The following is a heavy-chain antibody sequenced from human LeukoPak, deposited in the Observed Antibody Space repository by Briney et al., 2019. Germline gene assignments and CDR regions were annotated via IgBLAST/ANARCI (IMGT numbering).Heavy chain of an antibody. J-gene: IGHJ4*02. V-gene: IGHV4-4*07. CDR1: GGSISSYY. CDR2: IYTSGST. Sequence: NPSETLSLTCTVSGGSISSYYWSWIRQPAGKGLEWIERIYTSGSTNYNPSLKSRVTMSVDTSKNQFSLKLSSVTAADTAVYYCATSDPRDYYGSAYFDYWGQGTLVTVSS. D-gene: IGHD3-10*01. CDR3: ATSDPRDYYGSAYFDY.